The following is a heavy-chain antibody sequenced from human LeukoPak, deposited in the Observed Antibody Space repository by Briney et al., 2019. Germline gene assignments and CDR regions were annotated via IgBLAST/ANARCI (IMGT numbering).Heavy chain of an antibody. V-gene: IGHV1-69*13. CDR2: IIPIFGTA. D-gene: IGHD3-3*01. Sequence: ASVKVSCKASGGTFSSYAISWVRQAPGQGLEWMGGIIPIFGTANYAQKFQGRVTITADESTSTAYMELSSLRSEDTAVYYCARDQRFLEWLYYDYYYYGMDVWGQGTTVTVSS. CDR3: ARDQRFLEWLYYDYYYYGMDV. J-gene: IGHJ6*02. CDR1: GGTFSSYA.